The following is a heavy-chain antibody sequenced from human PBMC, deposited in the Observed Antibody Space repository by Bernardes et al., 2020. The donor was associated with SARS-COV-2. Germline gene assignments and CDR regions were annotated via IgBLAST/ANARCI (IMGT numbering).Heavy chain of an antibody. J-gene: IGHJ5*02. Sequence: ASVKVSCKASGYTFTSYGISWVRQAPGQGLEWMGWISAYNGNTNYAQKLQGRVTMTTDTSTSTAYMELRSLRSDDTAVYYCARVTLWFGELLSPLTWFDPWGKGTLVTVSS. CDR2: ISAYNGNT. CDR3: ARVTLWFGELLSPLTWFDP. D-gene: IGHD3-10*01. V-gene: IGHV1-18*01. CDR1: GYTFTSYG.